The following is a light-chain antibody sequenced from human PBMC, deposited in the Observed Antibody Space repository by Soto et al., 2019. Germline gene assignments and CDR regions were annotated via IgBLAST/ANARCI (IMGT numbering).Light chain of an antibody. Sequence: QPVLTQSPSASASLGASVKLTCTLSSGHSNYAIAWHQQQPEKGPRYLMRINSDGSHNKGDGIPDRFSASSSGSERYLTISSLQPEDEADYFRQTWASGIRLFGGGTKLTVL. V-gene: IGLV4-69*01. CDR1: SGHSNYA. CDR2: INSDGSH. J-gene: IGLJ3*02. CDR3: QTWASGIRL.